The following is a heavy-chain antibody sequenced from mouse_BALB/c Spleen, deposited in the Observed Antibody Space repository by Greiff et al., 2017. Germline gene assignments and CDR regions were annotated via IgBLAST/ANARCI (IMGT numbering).Heavy chain of an antibody. D-gene: IGHD2-10*02. J-gene: IGHJ4*01. Sequence: VQRVESGPGLVAPSQSLSITCTVSGFSLTSYGVHWVRQPPGKGLEWLGVIWSGGSTDYNAAFISRLSISKDNSKSQVFFKMNSLQADDTAIYYCARKGYGNYPYYAMDYWGQGTSVTVSS. CDR2: IWSGGST. CDR1: GFSLTSYG. CDR3: ARKGYGNYPYYAMDY. V-gene: IGHV2-4*02.